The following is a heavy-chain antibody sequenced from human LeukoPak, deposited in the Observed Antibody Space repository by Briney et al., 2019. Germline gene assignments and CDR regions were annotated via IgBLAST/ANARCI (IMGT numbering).Heavy chain of an antibody. J-gene: IGHJ5*02. D-gene: IGHD3-3*01. Sequence: SETLSLTCAVSGYSISIGYYWGWIRQPPGKGLEWIGSIYHSGSTYYNPSLKSRVTISVDTSKNQFSLKLSSVTAADTAVYYCARDLTRITIFGVVITNWFDPWGQGTLVTVSS. V-gene: IGHV4-38-2*02. CDR3: ARDLTRITIFGVVITNWFDP. CDR2: IYHSGST. CDR1: GYSISIGYY.